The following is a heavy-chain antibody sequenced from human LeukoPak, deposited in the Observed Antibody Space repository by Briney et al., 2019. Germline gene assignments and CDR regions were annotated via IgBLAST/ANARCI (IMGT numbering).Heavy chain of an antibody. J-gene: IGHJ4*02. CDR2: IYYSGST. D-gene: IGHD6-13*01. CDR1: GGSISSSSYY. Sequence: PSETLSLTCTVSGGSISSSSYYWGWIRQPPGKGLEWIGSIYYSGSTYYNPSLKSRVTISVDTSKNQFSLKLSSVTAADTAVYYCARGEGQQLPQNYFDYWGQGTLVTVSS. CDR3: ARGEGQQLPQNYFDY. V-gene: IGHV4-39*01.